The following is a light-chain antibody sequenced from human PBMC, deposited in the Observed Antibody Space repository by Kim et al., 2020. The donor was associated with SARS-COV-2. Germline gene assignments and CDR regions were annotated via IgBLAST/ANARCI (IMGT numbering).Light chain of an antibody. V-gene: IGLV3-25*03. CDR3: QSADSSGTCWV. CDR1: ALPKQY. Sequence: SYELTQPPSVSVSPGQTARITCSGDALPKQYAYWYQQKPGQAPVLVIYKDSERPSGIPERFSGSSSGTTVTLTISGAQAEDEADYYCQSADSSGTCWVFG. CDR2: KDS. J-gene: IGLJ3*02.